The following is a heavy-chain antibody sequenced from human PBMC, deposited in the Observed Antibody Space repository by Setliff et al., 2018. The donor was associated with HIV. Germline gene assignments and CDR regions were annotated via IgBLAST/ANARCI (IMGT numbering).Heavy chain of an antibody. J-gene: IGHJ4*02. Sequence: SETLSLTCAVSGGSISSGGYYWSWIRQPAGKGLEWIGRIYTSGSTKYNPSLESRVTISEDTSKNQFSLKVNSVTAADTAMYFCARESPDGLDYWGQGTLVTVSS. CDR3: ARESPDGLDY. D-gene: IGHD2-8*01. CDR1: GGSISSGGYY. CDR2: IYTSGST. V-gene: IGHV4-61*02.